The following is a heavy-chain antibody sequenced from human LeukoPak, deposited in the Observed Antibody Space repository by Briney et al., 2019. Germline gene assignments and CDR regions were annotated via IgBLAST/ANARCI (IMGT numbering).Heavy chain of an antibody. CDR2: ISSSSSYI. CDR1: GFTFSSYS. D-gene: IGHD3-10*01. J-gene: IGHJ3*02. V-gene: IGHV3-21*01. CDR3: ARDMVRGVIPPRDAFDI. Sequence: GESLRLSCAASGFTFSSYSMNWVRQAPGKGLEWVSSISSSSSYIYYADSVKGRFTISRDNAKNSLYLQMNSLRAEDTAVYYCARDMVRGVIPPRDAFDIWGQGTMVTVSS.